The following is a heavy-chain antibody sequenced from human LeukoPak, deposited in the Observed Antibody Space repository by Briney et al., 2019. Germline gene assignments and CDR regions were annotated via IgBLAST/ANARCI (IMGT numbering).Heavy chain of an antibody. CDR1: GFTFSRHP. D-gene: IGHD4/OR15-4a*01. Sequence: PGGALRLPCAASGFTFSRHPMHWVRQAPGKGLEWVAVILYDGSEKYYTESVKGRFTISRDNSKNTLYLQMDSLRPEDTAVYYCARDTLGEGEDANYAVYYFDYWGQGTPVTVSS. CDR3: ARDTLGEGEDANYAVYYFDY. V-gene: IGHV3-30*04. J-gene: IGHJ4*02. CDR2: ILYDGSEK.